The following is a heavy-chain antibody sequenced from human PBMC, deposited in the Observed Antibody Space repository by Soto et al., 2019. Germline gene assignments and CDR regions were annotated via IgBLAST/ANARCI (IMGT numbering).Heavy chain of an antibody. Sequence: GGSLRLSCAASGFTFSNAWMSWVRQAPGKGLEWVGRIKSKTDGGTTDYAAPVKGRFTISRDDSKNTLYLQMNSLKTEDTAVYYCTTGPQFLLRFLEWHPGYYGMDVWGQGTTVTVSS. V-gene: IGHV3-15*01. D-gene: IGHD3-3*01. J-gene: IGHJ6*02. CDR1: GFTFSNAW. CDR3: TTGPQFLLRFLEWHPGYYGMDV. CDR2: IKSKTDGGTT.